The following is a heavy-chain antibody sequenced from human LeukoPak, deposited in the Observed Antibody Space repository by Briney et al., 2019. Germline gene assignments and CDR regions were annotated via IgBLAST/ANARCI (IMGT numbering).Heavy chain of an antibody. V-gene: IGHV4-4*07. J-gene: IGHJ4*02. CDR3: ARGTSGDY. CDR1: GASMSTHY. Sequence: PSEALSLTCTVSGASMSTHYWSWIRQPAGKGLEWIGRIYASGSTDYNPSLRSRVTISLDKSKNQFSLNLNSVTAADTAVYYCARGTSGDYWGQGTLVTVSS. CDR2: IYASGST. D-gene: IGHD3-10*01.